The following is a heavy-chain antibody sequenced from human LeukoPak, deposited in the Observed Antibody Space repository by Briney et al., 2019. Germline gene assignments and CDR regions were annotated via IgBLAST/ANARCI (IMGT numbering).Heavy chain of an antibody. CDR2: INPNSGGT. V-gene: IGHV1-2*02. Sequence: RASVKVSCKASGYTFTGYYMHWVRQAPGQGLEWMGWINPNSGGTNYAQKFQGRVTMTRDTSISTAYMELSRLRSDDTAVYYCARDMGRYCGGDHCSVDYWGQGTLVTVSS. D-gene: IGHD2-21*02. J-gene: IGHJ4*02. CDR3: ARDMGRYCGGDHCSVDY. CDR1: GYTFTGYY.